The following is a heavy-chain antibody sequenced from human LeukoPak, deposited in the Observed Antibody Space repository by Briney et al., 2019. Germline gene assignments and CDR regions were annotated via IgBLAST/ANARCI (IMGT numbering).Heavy chain of an antibody. J-gene: IGHJ3*02. CDR2: IRFDGSEE. CDR3: AKVLRYFDWHDAFDI. D-gene: IGHD3-9*01. Sequence: GGSLRLSCVGSGFTFSMFGMHWVRQAPGKGLEWVTFIRFDGSEEFYAESVKGRFTISRDNAKNTVYLEMNSLRVEDTAVYYCAKVLRYFDWHDAFDIWGQGTVVTVSS. V-gene: IGHV3-30*02. CDR1: GFTFSMFG.